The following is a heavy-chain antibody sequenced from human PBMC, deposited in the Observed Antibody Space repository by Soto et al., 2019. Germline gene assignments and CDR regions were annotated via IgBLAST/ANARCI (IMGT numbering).Heavy chain of an antibody. J-gene: IGHJ4*02. CDR3: AKVSRRYYYGSGSYYHFDY. Sequence: GGSLRLSCAASGFTFSSYAMSWVRQAPGKGLEWVSAISGSGGSTYYADSVKGRFTISRDNSKNTLYLQMNSLRAEDTAVYYCAKVSRRYYYGSGSYYHFDYWGQGTLVTVSS. CDR1: GFTFSSYA. CDR2: ISGSGGST. D-gene: IGHD3-10*01. V-gene: IGHV3-23*01.